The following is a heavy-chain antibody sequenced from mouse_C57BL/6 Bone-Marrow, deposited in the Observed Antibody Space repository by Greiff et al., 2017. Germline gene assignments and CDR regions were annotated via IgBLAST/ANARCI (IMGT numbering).Heavy chain of an antibody. D-gene: IGHD2-12*01. J-gene: IGHJ4*01. CDR3: ARGAYSFFYAMDY. CDR1: GYTFTSYG. Sequence: QVQLQQSGAELARPGASVKLSCTASGYTFTSYGISWVKQRTGQGLEWIGEIYPRSGNTYYNEKFKGKATLTADKSSSTAYMELRSLTSEDSAVYFCARGAYSFFYAMDYWGQGTSVTVSS. CDR2: IYPRSGNT. V-gene: IGHV1-81*01.